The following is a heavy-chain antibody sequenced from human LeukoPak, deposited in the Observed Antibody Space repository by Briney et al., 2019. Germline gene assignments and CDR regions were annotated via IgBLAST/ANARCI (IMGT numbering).Heavy chain of an antibody. CDR2: INHSGST. V-gene: IGHV4-34*01. CDR1: GGSFSGYY. Sequence: PSETLSLTCAVYGGSFSGYYWSWIRQPPGKGLEWIGEINHSGSTNYNPSLKSRVTISVDTSKNQFSLKLSSVTAADTAVYYCAGALLPYFDYWGQGTLVTVSS. CDR3: AGALLPYFDY. D-gene: IGHD4/OR15-4a*01. J-gene: IGHJ4*02.